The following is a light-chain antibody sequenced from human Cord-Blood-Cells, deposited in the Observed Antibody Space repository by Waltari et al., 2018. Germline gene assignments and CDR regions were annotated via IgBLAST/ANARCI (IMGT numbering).Light chain of an antibody. J-gene: IGKJ2*01. CDR1: QSVLYSSNNKNY. CDR3: QQYYSTPYT. CDR2: WAS. Sequence: DIVMTQSPDSLAVSLGERATINCKSSQSVLYSSNNKNYLAWYQQKPGQPPKLLIYWASTRESGVPDRFSGSGSGTDVALTIRRLQAEDVAVYYCQQYYSTPYTFGQGTKLEIK. V-gene: IGKV4-1*01.